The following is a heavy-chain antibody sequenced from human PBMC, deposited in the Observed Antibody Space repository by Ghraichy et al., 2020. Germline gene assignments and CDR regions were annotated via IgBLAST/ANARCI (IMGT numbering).Heavy chain of an antibody. D-gene: IGHD3-16*02. Sequence: SVKVSCKASGGTFSSYAISWVRQAPGQGLEWMGGIIPIFGTANYAQKFQGRVTITADESTSTAYMELSSLRSEDTAVYYCASALAFGGVIVYFDYWGQGTLVTVSS. J-gene: IGHJ4*02. CDR3: ASALAFGGVIVYFDY. CDR1: GGTFSSYA. CDR2: IIPIFGTA. V-gene: IGHV1-69*13.